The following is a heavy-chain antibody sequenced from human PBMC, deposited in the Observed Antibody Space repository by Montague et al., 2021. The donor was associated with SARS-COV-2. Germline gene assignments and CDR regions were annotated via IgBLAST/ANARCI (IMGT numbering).Heavy chain of an antibody. V-gene: IGHV4-59*01. CDR3: ARQRGSWLLTYYYYLGMDV. CDR2: IYYSGST. J-gene: IGHJ6*02. CDR1: GGSISSYY. D-gene: IGHD3-22*01. Sequence: SETLSLTCSVSGGSISSYYWSWIRQPPGKGLEWIGYIYYSGSTNYNPSLKSRVTISVDTSKNQFSLKLSSVTAAATAVYYCARQRGSWLLTYYYYLGMDVWGQGTTVTVSS.